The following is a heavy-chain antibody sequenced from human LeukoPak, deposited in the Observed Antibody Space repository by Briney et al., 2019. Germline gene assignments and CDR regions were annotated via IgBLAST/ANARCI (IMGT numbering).Heavy chain of an antibody. CDR3: ARHLKSRGLTGPWYFDL. V-gene: IGHV4-39*01. D-gene: IGHD1-20*01. Sequence: SETLSLTCTVSGGSISSSSYYWGWIRQPPGKGLEWIGSIYYSGSTYYNPSLKSRVTISVGTSKNRFSLKLSSVTAADTAVYYCARHLKSRGLTGPWYFDLWGRGTLVTVSS. CDR1: GGSISSSSYY. CDR2: IYYSGST. J-gene: IGHJ2*01.